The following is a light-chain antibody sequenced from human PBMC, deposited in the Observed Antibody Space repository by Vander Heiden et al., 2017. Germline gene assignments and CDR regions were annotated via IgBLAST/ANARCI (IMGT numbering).Light chain of an antibody. Sequence: PSTLSASVGERVTITCRASQSISSYLTWYQQKPGKAPKLLIYAASSLQSGIPSRFSGSGSGTDFTLTISSLQPEDFATYYCQQSYSTPYTFGRGTKLEIK. CDR2: AAS. CDR3: QQSYSTPYT. CDR1: QSISSY. J-gene: IGKJ2*01. V-gene: IGKV1-39*01.